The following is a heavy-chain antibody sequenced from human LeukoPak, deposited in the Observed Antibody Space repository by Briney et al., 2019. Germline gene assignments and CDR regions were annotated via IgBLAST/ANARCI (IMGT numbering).Heavy chain of an antibody. CDR1: GFTFSDYY. Sequence: GGSLRLSCAASGFTFSDYYMSWIRQAPGKGLEWVSYISSSGSTIYYADSVKGRFTISRDNAKNSLYLQMNSLRAEDTAVYYCASSRRERWLPYVDYWGQGTLVTVSS. V-gene: IGHV3-11*01. J-gene: IGHJ4*02. CDR3: ASSRRERWLPYVDY. D-gene: IGHD5-24*01. CDR2: ISSSGSTI.